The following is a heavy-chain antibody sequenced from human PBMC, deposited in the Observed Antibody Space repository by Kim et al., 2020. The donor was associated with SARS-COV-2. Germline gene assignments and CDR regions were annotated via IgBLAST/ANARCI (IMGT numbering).Heavy chain of an antibody. D-gene: IGHD5-12*01. Sequence: GGSLRLSCAASGFTFDDYAMHWVRQAPGKGLEWVSLISGDGGSTYYADSVKGRFTISRDNSKNSLYLQMNSLRTEDTALYYCAKAEYRGDSGCDKVLGYYYNGMDVWGQGTTVTVSS. CDR3: AKAEYRGDSGCDKVLGYYYNGMDV. V-gene: IGHV3-43*02. CDR2: ISGDGGST. J-gene: IGHJ6*02. CDR1: GFTFDDYA.